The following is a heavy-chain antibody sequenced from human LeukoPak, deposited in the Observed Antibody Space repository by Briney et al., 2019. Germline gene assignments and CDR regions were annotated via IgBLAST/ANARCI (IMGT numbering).Heavy chain of an antibody. J-gene: IGHJ4*02. Sequence: GGSLRLSCAASGFTFSSYSINWVRQAPGKGLEWVSSITSSSSYRYYADSVKGRFTISRDNAKNSLYLQMNTLRAEDTAVYYCARAGTIHCSTTSCLDFWGQGTLVTVSS. CDR3: ARAGTIHCSTTSCLDF. V-gene: IGHV3-21*01. CDR1: GFTFSSYS. D-gene: IGHD2-2*01. CDR2: ITSSSSYR.